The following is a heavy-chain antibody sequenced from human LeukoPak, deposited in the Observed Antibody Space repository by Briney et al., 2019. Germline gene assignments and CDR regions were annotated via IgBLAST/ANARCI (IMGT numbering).Heavy chain of an antibody. CDR1: GYTFTGYY. V-gene: IGHV1-2*02. J-gene: IGHJ5*02. D-gene: IGHD3-10*01. CDR3: AMVRGVINWFDP. CDR2: INPNSGGT. Sequence: ASVKVSCKAAGYTFTGYYMHWGRQAPGQGLEWMGWINPNSGGTNYAQKFPGRVTMTRDTSISTAYMELSRLRSDDTAVYYCAMVRGVINWFDPWGQGTLVTVSS.